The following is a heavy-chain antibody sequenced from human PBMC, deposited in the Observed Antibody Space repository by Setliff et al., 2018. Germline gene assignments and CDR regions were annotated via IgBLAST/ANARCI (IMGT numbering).Heavy chain of an antibody. CDR2: ITHTGTTGST. CDR3: ARGRNVASRLLDS. Sequence: PSETLSLTCAASGGTFTYYYWTWIRQSPAKGLEWIGEITHTGTTGSTKYNPSLKSRVTMSIDTSKNQFSLMVTSVTAADTAVYYCARGRNVASRLLDSWGQGTLVTVPQ. D-gene: IGHD6-6*01. V-gene: IGHV4-34*01. CDR1: GGTFTYYY. J-gene: IGHJ4*02.